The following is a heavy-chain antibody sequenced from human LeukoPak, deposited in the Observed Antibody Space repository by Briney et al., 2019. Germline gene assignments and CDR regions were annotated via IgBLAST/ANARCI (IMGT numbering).Heavy chain of an antibody. D-gene: IGHD2-15*01. V-gene: IGHV3-23*01. CDR3: APRVVGSAPFDY. CDR2: ISGSTGRT. J-gene: IGHJ4*02. Sequence: GGSLRLSCAASGFTFSTYAMSWVRQAPGRGLEWVSAISGSTGRTYYADSVKGRFTISRDNSKNTLYLQMNNLRAEDTAVYYCAPRVVGSAPFDYWGQGTLVTVSS. CDR1: GFTFSTYA.